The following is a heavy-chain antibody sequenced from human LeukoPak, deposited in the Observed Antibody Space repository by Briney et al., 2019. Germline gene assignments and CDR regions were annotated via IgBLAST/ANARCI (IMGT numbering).Heavy chain of an antibody. J-gene: IGHJ3*02. V-gene: IGHV3-74*01. CDR2: INSDGSST. D-gene: IGHD3-10*01. Sequence: PGGSLRLSCVASGFTFSSYWMHWVRQAPGKGLVWVSPINSDGSSTNYADSVKGRFTISRDNSKNTLYLQMNSLRAEDTAVYYCAKFLARLLWFGELASDAFDIWGQGTMVTVSS. CDR1: GFTFSSYW. CDR3: AKFLARLLWFGELASDAFDI.